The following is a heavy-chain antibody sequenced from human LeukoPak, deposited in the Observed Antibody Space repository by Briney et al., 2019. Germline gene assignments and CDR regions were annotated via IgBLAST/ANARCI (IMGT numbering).Heavy chain of an antibody. J-gene: IGHJ4*02. CDR2: ISAYNGNT. CDR1: GYTFTSYG. Sequence: ASVKVSCKASGYTFTSYGISWVRQAPGQGLEWMGWISAYNGNTNYSQKLQGRVTMTTDTSTRTAYMHLSRLRSADTAVYYCARSPHILTGENFDYWGQGTLLTVSS. D-gene: IGHD3-9*01. CDR3: ARSPHILTGENFDY. V-gene: IGHV1-18*01.